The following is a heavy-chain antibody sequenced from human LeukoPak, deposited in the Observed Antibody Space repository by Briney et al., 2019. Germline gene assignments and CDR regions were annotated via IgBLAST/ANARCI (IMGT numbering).Heavy chain of an antibody. V-gene: IGHV3-23*01. CDR1: GFTFNRYA. CDR3: AKRGYCSSTSCYTAGTYYYYYYMAV. J-gene: IGHJ6*03. CDR2: LSGRGGRT. D-gene: IGHD2-2*02. Sequence: GGSLSLSCAVSGFTFNRYAMSWASQAPGKGLEWVLDLSGRGGRTFYTDSVRGRLTVSRDNSKKTLYLQRNSLRAEDKAVYYCAKRGYCSSTSCYTAGTYYYYYYMAVWGKGTTVTVSS.